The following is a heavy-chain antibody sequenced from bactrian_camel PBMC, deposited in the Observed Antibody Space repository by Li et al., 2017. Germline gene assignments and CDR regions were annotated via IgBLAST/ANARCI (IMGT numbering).Heavy chain of an antibody. V-gene: IGHV3S40*01. D-gene: IGHD5*01. Sequence: VQLVESGGGLVQAGGSLRLSCAASGFTFSYYYMSWVRQAPGKGLEWVAGRVHTGGGGTYYADSVKGRFAISRDNAKNTVFLQMNSLKPEDSATYYCAAGQGVGWCLDVIRVGAEPDFDYWGHGTQVTVS. J-gene: IGHJ6*01. CDR1: GFTFSYYY. CDR3: AAGQGVGWCLDVIRVGAEPDFDY. CDR2: VHTGGGGT.